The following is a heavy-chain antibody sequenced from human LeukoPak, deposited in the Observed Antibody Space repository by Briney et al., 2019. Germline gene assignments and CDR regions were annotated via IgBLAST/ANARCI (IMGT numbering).Heavy chain of an antibody. CDR1: GFTFSSYE. Sequence: GGSLRLSCAASGFTFSSYEMNWVRQAPGKGLEWVSYISSSGSTIYYADSVKGRFTISRDNAKNSLYLQMNSLRAEDTAVYYCARGGTYYDYVWGSYLSDYWGQGTLVTVSS. V-gene: IGHV3-48*03. D-gene: IGHD3-16*02. J-gene: IGHJ4*02. CDR2: ISSSGSTI. CDR3: ARGGTYYDYVWGSYLSDY.